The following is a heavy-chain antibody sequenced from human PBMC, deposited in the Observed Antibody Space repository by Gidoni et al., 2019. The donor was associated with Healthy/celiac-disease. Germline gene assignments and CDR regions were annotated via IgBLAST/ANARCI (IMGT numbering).Heavy chain of an antibody. CDR1: GFTFSGSA. V-gene: IGHV3-73*02. Sequence: EVQLVESGGGLVQPGGSLKLSCAASGFTFSGSAMHWVRQASGKGLEWVGRIRSKANSYATAYAASVKGRFTISRDDSKNTAYLQMNSLKTEDTAVYYCTRPYGGHYYDSSGSFDLWGRGTLVTVSS. CDR2: IRSKANSYAT. J-gene: IGHJ2*01. D-gene: IGHD3-22*01. CDR3: TRPYGGHYYDSSGSFDL.